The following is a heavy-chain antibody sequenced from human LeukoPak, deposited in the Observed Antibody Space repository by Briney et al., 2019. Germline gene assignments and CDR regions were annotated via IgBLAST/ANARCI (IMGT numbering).Heavy chain of an antibody. V-gene: IGHV3-21*01. D-gene: IGHD6-19*01. CDR2: ISTSSSYI. CDR1: GFSFSSYS. J-gene: IGHJ4*02. Sequence: TGGSLRLSCAASGFSFSSYSMNWVRQAPGKGLEWVSFISTSSSYIHYADSVKGRFTISRDNARNSLYLQMNSLRPEDTAVYYCASQTTRRLPIAVADYFDYWGQGTLVTVSS. CDR3: ASQTTRRLPIAVADYFDY.